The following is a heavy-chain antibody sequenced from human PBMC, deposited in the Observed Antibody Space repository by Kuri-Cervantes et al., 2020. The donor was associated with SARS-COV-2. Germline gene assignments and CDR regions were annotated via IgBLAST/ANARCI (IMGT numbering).Heavy chain of an antibody. V-gene: IGHV3-21*01. CDR3: ARGSYDFWSGYYGVSGLEVSFDY. CDR2: ISSSSSYI. Sequence: GESLKISCAASGFTFSSYSMNWVRQAPGKGLEWVSSISSSSSYIYYADSVKGRFTISRDNAKNSLYLQMNSLRAEDTAVYYCARGSYDFWSGYYGVSGLEVSFDYWGQGTLVTVSS. D-gene: IGHD3-3*01. CDR1: GFTFSSYS. J-gene: IGHJ4*02.